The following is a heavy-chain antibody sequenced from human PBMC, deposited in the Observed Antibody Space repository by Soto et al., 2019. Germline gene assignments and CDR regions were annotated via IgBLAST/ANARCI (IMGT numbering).Heavy chain of an antibody. CDR2: ISSNGGST. D-gene: IGHD3-3*01. J-gene: IGHJ4*02. V-gene: IGHV3-64D*06. CDR3: VKEEGYDFWSGYSAFDY. CDR1: GFTFSSYA. Sequence: EVQLVESGGGLVQPGGSLRLSCSASGFTFSSYAMHWVRQAPGKGLEYVSAISSNGGSTYYADSVKGRFTISRDNSKNTLYLQMSRLRAEDTAVYYCVKEEGYDFWSGYSAFDYWGQGTLVTVSS.